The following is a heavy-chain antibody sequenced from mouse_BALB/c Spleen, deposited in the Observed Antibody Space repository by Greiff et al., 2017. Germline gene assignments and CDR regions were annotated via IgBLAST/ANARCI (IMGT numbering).Heavy chain of an antibody. CDR3: AREVDY. CDR2: ISSGGSYT. CDR1: GFTFSSYA. V-gene: IGHV5-9-4*01. J-gene: IGHJ4*01. Sequence: DVMLVESGGGLVQPGGSRKLSCAASGFTFSSYAMSWVRQSPEKRLEWVAEISSGGSYTYYPDTVTGRFTISRDNAKNTLYLEMSSLRSEDTAMYYCAREVDYWGQGTSVTVSS.